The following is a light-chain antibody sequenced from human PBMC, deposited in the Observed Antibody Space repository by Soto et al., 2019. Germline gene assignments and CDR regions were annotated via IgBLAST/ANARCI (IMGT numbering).Light chain of an antibody. Sequence: AIRMTQSPSSFSASTGDRVTITCRASQGISSYLAWYQQKPGKAPKLLIYAASTLQSGVPSRFSGSGSGTDFTLTISCLQPEDFATYYCQQYYSYPFTFGPGTKLDIK. J-gene: IGKJ3*01. CDR2: AAS. CDR3: QQYYSYPFT. V-gene: IGKV1-8*01. CDR1: QGISSY.